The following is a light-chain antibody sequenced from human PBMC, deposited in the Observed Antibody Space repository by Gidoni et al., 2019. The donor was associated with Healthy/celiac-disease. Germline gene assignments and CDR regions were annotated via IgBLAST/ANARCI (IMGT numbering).Light chain of an antibody. V-gene: IGKV1-5*01. CDR3: QQYNSYPRT. CDR2: DAS. Sequence: DIQRTQSPSTLSASVGDRVTITCRASQSISSWLAWYQQKPGKAPKLLIYDASSLESGVPSRFSGSGSGTEFTLTISSLQPDDFATYYCQQYNSYPRTFGPGTKVDIK. J-gene: IGKJ3*01. CDR1: QSISSW.